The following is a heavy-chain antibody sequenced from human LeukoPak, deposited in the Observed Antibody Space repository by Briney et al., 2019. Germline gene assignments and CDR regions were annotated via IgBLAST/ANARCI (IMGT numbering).Heavy chain of an antibody. CDR3: ARGNYYDSSGTLDY. CDR2: INPNSGGT. CDR1: GYTFTGYY. J-gene: IGHJ4*02. V-gene: IGHV1-2*02. Sequence: ASVKVSCKASGYTFTGYYMHWVRQAPGQGLEWMGWINPNSGGTNYAQKFQGRVTMTRDTSISTAYMELSRLRSDDTAVCYCARGNYYDSSGTLDYWGQGTLVTVSS. D-gene: IGHD3-22*01.